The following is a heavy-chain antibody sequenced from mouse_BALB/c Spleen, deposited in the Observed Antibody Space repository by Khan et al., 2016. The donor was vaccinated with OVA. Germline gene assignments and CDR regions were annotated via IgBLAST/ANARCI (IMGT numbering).Heavy chain of an antibody. D-gene: IGHD1-1*01. CDR2: INTNTGET. Sequence: QIQLVQSGPELKKPGETVKISCKASGYTFTNYGVNWVKQAPEKGLKWMGWINTNTGETTYGDDFKGRFAFSLETSASPAYLQINRLKNEDMAKYLCARSRGVLLYGRSFDGWGEGTTLTVSS. V-gene: IGHV9-1*02. J-gene: IGHJ1*01. CDR3: ARSRGVLLYGRSFDG. CDR1: GYTFTNYG.